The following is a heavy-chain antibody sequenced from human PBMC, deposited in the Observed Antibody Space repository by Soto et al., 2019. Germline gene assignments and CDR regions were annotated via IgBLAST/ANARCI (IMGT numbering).Heavy chain of an antibody. CDR1: GFTFSSYI. CDR2: ISSSSSYI. Sequence: GGSLRLSCAASGFTFSSYIMNWVRQAPGKGLEWVSSISSSSSYIYYADSVKGRFTISRDNAKNSLYLQMNSLRAEDTAVYYCARDSKYSSSWQYYFDYWGQGTLVTVSS. J-gene: IGHJ4*02. D-gene: IGHD6-13*01. CDR3: ARDSKYSSSWQYYFDY. V-gene: IGHV3-21*01.